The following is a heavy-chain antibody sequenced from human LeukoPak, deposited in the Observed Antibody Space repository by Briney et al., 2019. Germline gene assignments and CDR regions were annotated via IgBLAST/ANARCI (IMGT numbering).Heavy chain of an antibody. D-gene: IGHD3-9*01. CDR1: GFTFSSYS. Sequence: GGSLRLSCAASGFTFSSYSMNWVRQAPGKGLEWVSSISSSSSYIYYADSVKGRFTISRDNAKNSLYLQMNSLRAEETVVYYCARGTTYYDILTGYQTQYYFDYWGQGTLVTVSS. J-gene: IGHJ4*02. V-gene: IGHV3-21*01. CDR2: ISSSSSYI. CDR3: ARGTTYYDILTGYQTQYYFDY.